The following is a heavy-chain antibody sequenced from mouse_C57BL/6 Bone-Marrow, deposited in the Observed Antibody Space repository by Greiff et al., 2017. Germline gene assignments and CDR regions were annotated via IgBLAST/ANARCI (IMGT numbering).Heavy chain of an antibody. Sequence: EVNVVESGGGLVKPGGSLKLSCAASGFTFSDYGMHWVRQAPEKGLEWVAYISSGSSTIYYADTVKGRFTISRDNAKNTLFLQMTSLRSEDTARYYSARPGYYGSSYNFDYWGQGTTLTVSA. CDR3: ARPGYYGSSYNFDY. V-gene: IGHV5-17*01. CDR2: ISSGSSTI. CDR1: GFTFSDYG. J-gene: IGHJ2*01. D-gene: IGHD1-1*01.